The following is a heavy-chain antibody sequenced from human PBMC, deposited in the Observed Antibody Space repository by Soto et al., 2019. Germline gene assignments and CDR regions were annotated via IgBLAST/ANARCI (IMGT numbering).Heavy chain of an antibody. Sequence: GGSLRLSCAASGFTFSSYSMNWVRQAPGKGLEWVSYISSSSSTIYYADSVKGRFTISRDNAKNSLYLQMNRLRAEDTAVYYCARGAWGRYYDFWSGPLNHDAFDIWGQGTMVTVSS. V-gene: IGHV3-48*01. CDR2: ISSSSSTI. CDR1: GFTFSSYS. J-gene: IGHJ3*02. D-gene: IGHD3-3*01. CDR3: ARGAWGRYYDFWSGPLNHDAFDI.